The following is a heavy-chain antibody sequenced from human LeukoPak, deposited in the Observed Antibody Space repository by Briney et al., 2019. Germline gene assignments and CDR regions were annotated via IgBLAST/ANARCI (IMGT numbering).Heavy chain of an antibody. Sequence: GGSLRLSCAASEFTVSSNSMSWVRQAPGKGLEWVSVIYSGGSTYYADSVKGRFTISRDNSKNTLYLQMNSLRAEDTAVYYCARDSPQGSIDYWGQGTLVTVSS. D-gene: IGHD2-15*01. CDR2: IYSGGST. J-gene: IGHJ4*02. CDR3: ARDSPQGSIDY. CDR1: EFTVSSNS. V-gene: IGHV3-66*01.